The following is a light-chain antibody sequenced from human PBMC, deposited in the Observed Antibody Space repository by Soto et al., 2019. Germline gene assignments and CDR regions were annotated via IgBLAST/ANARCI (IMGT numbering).Light chain of an antibody. J-gene: IGKJ1*01. Sequence: EIVLTQSPGTLSLSPGERATVSCRASQSVTSNFLAWYQQKPGQAPRLLIYGASSRATGIPERFRGSGSVTDFTLTINRLEPEDFAVYYCHQYGMSPLPFGQGTNVE. CDR3: HQYGMSPLP. CDR2: GAS. CDR1: QSVTSNF. V-gene: IGKV3-20*01.